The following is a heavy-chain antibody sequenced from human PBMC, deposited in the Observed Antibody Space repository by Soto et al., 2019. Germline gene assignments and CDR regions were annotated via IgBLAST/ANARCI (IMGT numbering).Heavy chain of an antibody. D-gene: IGHD3-22*01. CDR3: AKAEYYYASNVGAFDI. Sequence: GGSLRLSCAASGFTFSSYAMSWVRQAPGKGLEWVSAISGSGGSTYYADCVKGRFTISRDNSKNTLYLQMNSLRAEDTAVYYCAKAEYYYASNVGAFDIWGQGTMVTVSS. CDR1: GFTFSSYA. J-gene: IGHJ3*02. V-gene: IGHV3-23*01. CDR2: ISGSGGST.